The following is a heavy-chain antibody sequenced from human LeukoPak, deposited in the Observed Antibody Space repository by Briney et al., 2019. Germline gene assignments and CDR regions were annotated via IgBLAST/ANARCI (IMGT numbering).Heavy chain of an antibody. CDR2: ISGSGGST. CDR3: AKGTYCGDLFDY. CDR1: GYTFSIYA. J-gene: IGHJ4*02. Sequence: GGSLRLFCGLSGYTFSIYAMSWVRGSRGEGVEWVSDISGSGGSTYYADSVKGRFTISRDNSKNTLYLQMNSLRAEDTAVYYCAKGTYCGDLFDYWGQGTLVTVSS. D-gene: IGHD4-17*01. V-gene: IGHV3-23*01.